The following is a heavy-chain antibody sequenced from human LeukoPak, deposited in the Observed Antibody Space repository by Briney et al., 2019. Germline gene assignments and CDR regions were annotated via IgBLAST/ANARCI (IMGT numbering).Heavy chain of an antibody. CDR2: IYYSGST. CDR3: ARRRPSYCSGGSCYSVGWRAYYFDY. V-gene: IGHV4-39*07. CDR1: GGSISSSSYY. D-gene: IGHD2-15*01. Sequence: SETLSLTCTVSGGSISSSSYYWGWIRQPPGKGLEWIGSIYYSGSTNYNPSLKSRVTISVDTSKNQFSLKLSSVTAADTAVYYCARRRPSYCSGGSCYSVGWRAYYFDYWGQGTLVTVSS. J-gene: IGHJ4*02.